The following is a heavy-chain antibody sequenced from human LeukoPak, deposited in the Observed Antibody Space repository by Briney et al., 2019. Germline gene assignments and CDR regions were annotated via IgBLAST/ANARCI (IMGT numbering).Heavy chain of an antibody. J-gene: IGHJ4*02. D-gene: IGHD3-22*01. CDR2: ISGSGGST. V-gene: IGHV3-23*01. CDR3: AKEGYYDSSGYSSRYFDY. CDR1: GFTFSSYA. Sequence: GGSLRLSCAASGFTFSSYAMSWVRQAPGKGLEWVSAISGSGGSTYYADSVKGRFTISRDNSKNTLYLQMNSLRAEDTAVYYCAKEGYYDSSGYSSRYFDYWGQGTLVTVSS.